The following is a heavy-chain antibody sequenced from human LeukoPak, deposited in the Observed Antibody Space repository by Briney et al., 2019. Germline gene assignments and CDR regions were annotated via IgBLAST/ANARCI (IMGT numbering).Heavy chain of an antibody. CDR1: GYTFTGYYY. CDR2: INPNSGGT. D-gene: IGHD1-7*01. V-gene: IGHV1-2*02. CDR3: ARGVISGTPDYYYSYMDV. J-gene: IGHJ6*03. Sequence: ASVKVSCKTSGYTFTGYYYLHWVRQAPGQGLEWMGCINPNSGGTNSPPKFQGRVTMTRDTSINTVYMELSSLRSDDTAIYYCARGVISGTPDYYYSYMDVWGKGTPVTVSS.